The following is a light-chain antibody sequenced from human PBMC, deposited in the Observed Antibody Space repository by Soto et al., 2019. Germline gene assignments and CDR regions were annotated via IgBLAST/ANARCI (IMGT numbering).Light chain of an antibody. CDR2: EVT. CDR1: SSDVGGYNF. CDR3: CSHSSSITWM. V-gene: IGLV2-14*03. J-gene: IGLJ3*02. Sequence: QSALTQTASVSGSPGQSITIPFTGTSSDVGGYNFVSWYQQHPGKAPKLIIHEVTNRLSGVSGRFSGSKSGNTAILTISGLQAEDEAVYYCCSHSSSITWMFGGGTKLTVL.